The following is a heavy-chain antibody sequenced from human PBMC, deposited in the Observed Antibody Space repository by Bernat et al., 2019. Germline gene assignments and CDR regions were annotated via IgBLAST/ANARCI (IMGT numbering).Heavy chain of an antibody. Sequence: EVQLVQSGAEVKKPGESLKISCKGSGYSFTTYWIGWVRQVPGKGLEWMGIIYPGDSDTRYSPSFQGKVTSSAGKSIDPAYLKWSGMKATDTAIYYWARGRGYDWGNGGWFDPWGQGTLVTVSS. CDR2: IYPGDSDT. CDR3: ARGRGYDWGNGGWFDP. D-gene: IGHD5-12*01. CDR1: GYSFTTYW. J-gene: IGHJ5*02. V-gene: IGHV5-51*01.